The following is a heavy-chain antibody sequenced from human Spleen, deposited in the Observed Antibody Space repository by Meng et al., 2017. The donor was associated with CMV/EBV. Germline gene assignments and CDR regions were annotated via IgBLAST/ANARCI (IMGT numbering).Heavy chain of an antibody. CDR1: GVTFSSYW. Sequence: ASGVTFSSYWMHWGRQAPGKGLVWVSRINSDGSSTSYADSVKGRFTISRDNAKNTLYLQMNSLRAEDTAVYYCARTPKYSSSFFDYWGQGTLVTVSS. CDR2: INSDGSST. D-gene: IGHD6-13*01. CDR3: ARTPKYSSSFFDY. J-gene: IGHJ4*02. V-gene: IGHV3-74*01.